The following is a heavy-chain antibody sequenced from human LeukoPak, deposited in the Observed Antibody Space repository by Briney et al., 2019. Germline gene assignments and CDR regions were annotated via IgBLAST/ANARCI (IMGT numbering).Heavy chain of an antibody. J-gene: IGHJ6*03. CDR2: ISGGGAST. CDR3: AKENVKAARPQDYYYYYMDV. CDR1: GFTFSSYA. V-gene: IGHV3-23*01. D-gene: IGHD6-6*01. Sequence: GGSLRLSCAAYGFTFSSYAMSWVRQAPGRGLEWVSSISGGGASTYYADSVKGRFTISRDKSKNTLYLQMNNLRVEDTAVYYCAKENVKAARPQDYYYYYMDVWGKGTTVTVSS.